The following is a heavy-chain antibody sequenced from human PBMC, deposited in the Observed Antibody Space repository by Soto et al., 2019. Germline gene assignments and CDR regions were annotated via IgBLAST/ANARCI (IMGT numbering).Heavy chain of an antibody. V-gene: IGHV3-33*01. J-gene: IGHJ1*01. CDR3: ARDVVDITIVPPAMNLDI. CDR2: VWFDGNNK. D-gene: IGHD2-2*03. CDR1: GFDFRSHA. Sequence: QEQLVDSGGDVVQPGRSLRLSCVASGFDFRSHAIHWVRQAPGKGLEWVAVVWFDGNNKFYADSVKGRFSISRDNSRSMTFLEMTSLRAEDTAIYYCARDVVDITIVPPAMNLDIWGQGTRVTLSS.